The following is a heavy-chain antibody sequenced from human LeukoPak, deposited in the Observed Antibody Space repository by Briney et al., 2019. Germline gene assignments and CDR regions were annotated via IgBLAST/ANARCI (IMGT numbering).Heavy chain of an antibody. CDR3: ARHKRSTSKPRLNYYMDV. CDR1: GVSLTSYF. J-gene: IGHJ6*03. Sequence: KPSETLSLTCTVSGVSLTSYFWAWIRQPPGKALEWLGYITYSGTTSYSGATTYNPSLESRVTISADTSRNQFSPKLSSVTAADTAVYYCARHKRSTSKPRLNYYMDVWGKGTTVTVSS. CDR2: ITYSGTT. V-gene: IGHV4-59*08. D-gene: IGHD2-2*01.